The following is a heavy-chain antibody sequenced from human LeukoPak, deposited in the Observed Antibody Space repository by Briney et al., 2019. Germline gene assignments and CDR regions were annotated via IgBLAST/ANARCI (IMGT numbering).Heavy chain of an antibody. Sequence: PGRSLRLSCAAPGFTFSSYAMHWVRQAPGKGLEWVAIISYDGSYKYYADSVKGRFTISRDNSKNTLYLQVNSLRAEDMAVYYCAREYSSIYGELGGYFDYWGQGTLVTVSS. CDR2: ISYDGSYK. J-gene: IGHJ4*02. D-gene: IGHD4-17*01. V-gene: IGHV3-30*04. CDR3: AREYSSIYGELGGYFDY. CDR1: GFTFSSYA.